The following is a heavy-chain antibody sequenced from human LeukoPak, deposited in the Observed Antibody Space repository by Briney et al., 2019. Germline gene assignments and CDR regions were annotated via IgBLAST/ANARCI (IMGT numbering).Heavy chain of an antibody. CDR1: GFTFSSYW. CDR2: INSDGSST. Sequence: GGSLRLSCAASGFTFSSYWMRWVRQAPGKGLVWVSRINSDGSSTSYADSVKGRFTISRDNAKNTLYLQMNSLRAEDTAVYYCARVRPYSSGLLDYWGQGTLVTVSS. D-gene: IGHD6-19*01. V-gene: IGHV3-74*01. CDR3: ARVRPYSSGLLDY. J-gene: IGHJ4*02.